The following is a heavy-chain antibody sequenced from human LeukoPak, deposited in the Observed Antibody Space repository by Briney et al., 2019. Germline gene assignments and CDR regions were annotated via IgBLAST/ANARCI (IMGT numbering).Heavy chain of an antibody. CDR3: GRVRISAARGYMDV. CDR1: GFTFSSYA. V-gene: IGHV3-64*01. CDR2: ISSKGDNI. D-gene: IGHD6-13*01. J-gene: IGHJ6*04. Sequence: GRSLRLSCAASGFTFSSYAIHWVRQAPGKGLEYVSTISSKGDNIFYANSVKGRFTISRDNSKNTVYLQMGSLRAEDMAVYYCGRVRISAARGYMDVWGKGTTVTVSS.